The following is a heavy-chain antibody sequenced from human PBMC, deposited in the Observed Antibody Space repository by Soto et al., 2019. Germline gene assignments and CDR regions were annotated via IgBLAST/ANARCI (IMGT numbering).Heavy chain of an antibody. CDR2: ISSSSSYI. D-gene: IGHD5-12*01. CDR1: GFTFSSYS. J-gene: IGHJ5*02. Sequence: SLRISCAASGFTFSSYSMNWVRQAPGKGLEWVSSISSSSSYIYYADSVKGRFTISRDNAKNSLYLQMNSLRAEDTAVYYCASGHVDMGFPWGQGTLVTVSS. CDR3: ASGHVDMGFP. V-gene: IGHV3-21*01.